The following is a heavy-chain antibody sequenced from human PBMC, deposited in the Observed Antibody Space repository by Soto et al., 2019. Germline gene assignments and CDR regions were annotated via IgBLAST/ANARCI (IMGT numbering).Heavy chain of an antibody. V-gene: IGHV3-30-3*01. CDR1: GFVFSSYA. Sequence: QVQLVESGGGVVQPGRSLRLSCAASGFVFSSYAMHWVRQAPDKGLEWVAVISYDESNKYYADSVKGRFTISRDNSKNTLFLQMNSLRAEDTALYYCARGVALDASDYWGQGTLVTVSS. J-gene: IGHJ4*02. CDR3: ARGVALDASDY. CDR2: ISYDESNK. D-gene: IGHD2-15*01.